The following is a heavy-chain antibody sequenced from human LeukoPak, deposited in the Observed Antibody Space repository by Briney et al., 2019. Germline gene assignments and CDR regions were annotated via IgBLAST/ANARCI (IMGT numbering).Heavy chain of an antibody. D-gene: IGHD2-2*01. CDR1: GFTFSSYA. CDR2: ISYDGSNK. V-gene: IGHV3-30-3*01. J-gene: IGHJ3*02. Sequence: GRSLRLSCAASGFTFSSYAMHWVRQAPGKGLEWVAVISYDGSNKSYADSVKGRFTISRDNSKNTLYLQMNSLRAEDTAVYYCARECGDIVVVPAATGGAFEIWGQGTMVTVSS. CDR3: ARECGDIVVVPAATGGAFEI.